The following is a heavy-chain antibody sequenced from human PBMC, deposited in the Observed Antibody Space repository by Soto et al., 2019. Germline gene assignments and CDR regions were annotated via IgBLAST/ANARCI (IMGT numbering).Heavy chain of an antibody. CDR2: INAGNGNT. CDR3: ERDGDHISVVVPVGEYYYYYGMDV. J-gene: IGHJ6*01. D-gene: IGHD2-2*01. CDR1: GYTFTSYA. Sequence: QVRLVQSGAEVKKPGASVKVSCKASGYTFTSYAMHWVRQAPGQRREWMGWINAGNGNTKYSQKFQGRVTITRDTSASTAYMAMSSLRSEDTAVYYCERDGDHISVVVPVGEYYYYYGMDVWGQGTTVTVSS. V-gene: IGHV1-3*01.